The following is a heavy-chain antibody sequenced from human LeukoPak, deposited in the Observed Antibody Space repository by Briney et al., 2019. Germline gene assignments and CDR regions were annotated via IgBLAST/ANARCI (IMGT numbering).Heavy chain of an antibody. CDR3: ATNRQIMILGVVIMPAFDI. CDR1: GYTLTQLS. J-gene: IGHJ3*02. Sequence: ASVKVSCKVSGYTLTQLSVHWVRQAPGKGVEWMGGFDVEDGEIIYAQKFQGRVTMTEDTSTETAYMELRSLRSEDTAVYYCATNRQIMILGVVIMPAFDIWGQGTMVTVSS. CDR2: FDVEDGEI. D-gene: IGHD3-3*01. V-gene: IGHV1-24*01.